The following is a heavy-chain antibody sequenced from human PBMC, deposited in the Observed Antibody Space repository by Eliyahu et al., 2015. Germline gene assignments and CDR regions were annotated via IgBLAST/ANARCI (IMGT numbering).Heavy chain of an antibody. CDR1: GGSISXSNW. J-gene: IGHJ4*02. CDR2: IYHSGST. D-gene: IGHD6-19*01. CDR3: ASSPIGQWLLFDY. Sequence: QVQLQESGPGLVKPSGTLSLTCAVXGGSISXSNWWSWVRQPPGKGLEWIGEIYHSGSTNYNPSLKSRVTISVDKSKNQFSLKLSSVTAADTAVYYCASSPIGQWLLFDYWGQGTLVTVSS. V-gene: IGHV4-4*02.